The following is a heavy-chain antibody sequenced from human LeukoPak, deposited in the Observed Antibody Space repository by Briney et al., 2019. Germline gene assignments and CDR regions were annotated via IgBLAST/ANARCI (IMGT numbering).Heavy chain of an antibody. CDR3: ARSGWFGEASML. J-gene: IGHJ4*02. CDR1: GGSISSSSYY. CDR2: INHSGST. Sequence: SETLSLTCTVSGGSISSSSYYWGWIRQPPGKGLEWIGEINHSGSTNYNPSLKSRVTISVDTSKNQFSLKLNSVTAADTAVYYCARSGWFGEASMLWGQGTLVTVSS. V-gene: IGHV4-39*01. D-gene: IGHD3-10*01.